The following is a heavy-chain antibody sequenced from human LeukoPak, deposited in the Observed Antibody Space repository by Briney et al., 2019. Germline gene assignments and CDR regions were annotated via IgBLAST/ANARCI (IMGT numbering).Heavy chain of an antibody. J-gene: IGHJ4*02. CDR3: ARGGVYGGNPPGDY. D-gene: IGHD4-23*01. CDR2: INHSGST. Sequence: SETLSLTCAVYGGSFSGYYWSWIRQPPGKGLEWIGEINHSGSTNYNPSLKSRVTISVDTSKNQFSLKLSSVIAADTAVYYCARGGVYGGNPPGDYWGQGTLVTVSS. CDR1: GGSFSGYY. V-gene: IGHV4-34*01.